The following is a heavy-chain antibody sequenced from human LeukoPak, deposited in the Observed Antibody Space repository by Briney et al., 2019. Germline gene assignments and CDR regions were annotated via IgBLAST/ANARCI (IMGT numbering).Heavy chain of an antibody. CDR1: GGSISSSPYF. J-gene: IGHJ6*03. CDR2: IYYNGST. CDR3: ARDDGGSSSSRYYYYMDV. V-gene: IGHV4-39*07. D-gene: IGHD6-6*01. Sequence: PSETLSLTCSFSGGSISSSPYFWGWIRQPPGKGLEWIGSIYYNGSTFYNPSLKSRLTMSVDTSKNQFSLKLSSVTAADTAVYYCARDDGGSSSSRYYYYMDVWGKGTTVTVSS.